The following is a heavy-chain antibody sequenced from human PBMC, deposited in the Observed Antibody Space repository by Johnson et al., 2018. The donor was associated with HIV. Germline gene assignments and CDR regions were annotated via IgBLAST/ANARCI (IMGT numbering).Heavy chain of an antibody. J-gene: IGHJ3*02. CDR1: GFTVSSNY. Sequence: VQLVESGGGLVQPGGSLRLSCAASGFTVSSNYMSWVRQAPGKGLEWVSVIYSGGGTYYEDSVKGRFTISRDNSKNTLYLQMNSLRPQDTAVYYCARARDWNYGDIWGQGTMVTVSS. V-gene: IGHV3-66*02. D-gene: IGHD1-7*01. CDR2: IYSGGGT. CDR3: ARARDWNYGDI.